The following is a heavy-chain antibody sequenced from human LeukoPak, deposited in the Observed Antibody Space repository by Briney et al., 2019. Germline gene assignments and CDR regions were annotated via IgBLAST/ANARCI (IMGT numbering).Heavy chain of an antibody. CDR2: ISGSGDNT. CDR3: AERSGYTTGWFFDF. Sequence: GGSLRLSCAASGFSFSSYAMSWVRQAPGKGLEWVSSISGSGDNTYYAESVKGRFTISRDNSKNTLFLQMNSLRAEDTVVFYCAERSGYTTGWFFDFWGQGTLVTVSS. J-gene: IGHJ4*02. D-gene: IGHD6-19*01. V-gene: IGHV3-23*01. CDR1: GFSFSSYA.